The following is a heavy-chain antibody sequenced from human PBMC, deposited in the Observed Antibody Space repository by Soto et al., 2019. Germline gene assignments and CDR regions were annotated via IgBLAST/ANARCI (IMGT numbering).Heavy chain of an antibody. CDR2: VRGNGDPP. D-gene: IGHD5-12*01. CDR1: GFTFSSYA. Sequence: LRLSCSASGFTFSSYAMHWVRQAPGKGLEYVSGVRGNGDPPFYADSVKGRFTISRDNSKNTLYLQMSGLSADDTAVYYCVKSRGGNNFDFFDWGQGALVTVSS. J-gene: IGHJ4*02. CDR3: VKSRGGNNFDFFD. V-gene: IGHV3-64D*06.